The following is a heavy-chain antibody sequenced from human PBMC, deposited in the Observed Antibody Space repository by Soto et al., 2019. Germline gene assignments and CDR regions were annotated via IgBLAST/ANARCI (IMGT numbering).Heavy chain of an antibody. J-gene: IGHJ4*02. Sequence: QVQLQQSGAGLLKPSETLSLTCAVYGESFSGHIWTWIRQTPGKGLQWIGQINHSGSASYNPSLKGRVTISVHTSTSQFSLELTSVTAADTAVYYCARGLITGSHYSGGWYYFDSWGQGTQVTVSS. CDR1: GESFSGHI. D-gene: IGHD6-19*01. CDR2: INHSGSA. CDR3: ARGLITGSHYSGGWYYFDS. V-gene: IGHV4-34*01.